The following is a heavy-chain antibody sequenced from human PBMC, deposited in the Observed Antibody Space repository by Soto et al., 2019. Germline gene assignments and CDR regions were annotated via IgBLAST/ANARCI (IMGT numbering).Heavy chain of an antibody. J-gene: IGHJ4*02. V-gene: IGHV5-51*01. D-gene: IGHD2-15*01. CDR3: ARGGLHGIHYFDH. CDR1: GYSFPSHW. Sequence: GESLKISCQGSGYSFPSHWIAWVRQMPGKGLEWMGIIYPGDSDTIYSPSFQGQVTISADRSISTAYLQWSSLKPSDTAMYYCARGGLHGIHYFDHWAQGTLVTVSS. CDR2: IYPGDSDT.